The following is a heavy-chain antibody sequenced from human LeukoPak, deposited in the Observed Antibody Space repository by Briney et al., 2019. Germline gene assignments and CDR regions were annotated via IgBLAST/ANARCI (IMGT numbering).Heavy chain of an antibody. V-gene: IGHV1-18*01. J-gene: IGHJ5*02. CDR1: GYTFTSYG. CDR3: ARAVGFYDFWSGYYNWLDP. CDR2: ISAYNGNT. Sequence: ASVKVSCKASGYTFTSYGISWVRQAPGQGLEWMGWISAYNGNTNYAQKLQGRVTMTTDTSTSTAYMELRSLRSDDTAVYYCARAVGFYDFWSGYYNWLDPWGQGTLVTVSS. D-gene: IGHD3-3*01.